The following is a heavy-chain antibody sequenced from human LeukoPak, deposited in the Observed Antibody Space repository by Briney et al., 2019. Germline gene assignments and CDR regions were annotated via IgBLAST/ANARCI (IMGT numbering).Heavy chain of an antibody. CDR2: ISAGGTTM. V-gene: IGHV3-11*01. Sequence: GGSLRLSCAASGFTFSDYYMSWIRQTPGEGLEWVSYISAGGTTMDYAKSVKGRFTISRDNAKDSLYLQMNSLEAEDTAVYYCAKGHTYGTIWGQGTLVSVSS. J-gene: IGHJ4*02. CDR3: AKGHTYGTI. D-gene: IGHD3-10*01. CDR1: GFTFSDYY.